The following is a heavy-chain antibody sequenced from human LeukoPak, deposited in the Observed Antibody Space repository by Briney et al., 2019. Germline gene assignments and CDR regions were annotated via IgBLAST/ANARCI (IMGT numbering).Heavy chain of an antibody. Sequence: SETLSLTCTVSGGSISSYYWSWIRQPPGKGLEWLGYIYYSGSTNYNPSLQRRVTISVDTAKNQFSLKLSSVTAADTVVYYCARVITVRGVIFDYWGQGTLVTVSS. CDR2: IYYSGST. CDR3: ARVITVRGVIFDY. J-gene: IGHJ4*02. CDR1: GGSISSYY. D-gene: IGHD3-16*01. V-gene: IGHV4-59*01.